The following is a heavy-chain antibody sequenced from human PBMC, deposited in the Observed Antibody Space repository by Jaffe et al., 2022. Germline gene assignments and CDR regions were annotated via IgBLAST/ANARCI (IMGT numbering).Heavy chain of an antibody. J-gene: IGHJ4*02. CDR1: GFTFGDYA. CDR2: IRSKAYGGTT. CDR3: TRDVNYYGSGRAFDY. D-gene: IGHD3-10*01. V-gene: IGHV3-49*04. Sequence: EVQLVESGGGLVQPGRSLRLSCTASGFTFGDYAMSWVRQAPGKGLEWVGFIRSKAYGGTTEYAASVKGRFTISRDDSKSIAYLQMNSLKTEDTAVYYCTRDVNYYGSGRAFDYWGQGTLVTVSS.